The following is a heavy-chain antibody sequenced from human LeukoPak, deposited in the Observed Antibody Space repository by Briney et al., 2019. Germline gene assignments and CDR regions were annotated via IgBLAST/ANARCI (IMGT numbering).Heavy chain of an antibody. J-gene: IGHJ4*02. CDR2: IYYDGST. CDR3: AASRRAYETTVTTWSSIYFDH. CDR1: GGSISNYY. V-gene: IGHV4-59*12. Sequence: PSETLSLTCTVSGGSISNYYWSWMRQPPGKGLEWIGYIYYDGSTNYNPSLKSRVTISVDTSKNQFSLKLSSVTAADTAVYYCAASRRAYETTVTTWSSIYFDHWGQGTLVTVSS. D-gene: IGHD4-17*01.